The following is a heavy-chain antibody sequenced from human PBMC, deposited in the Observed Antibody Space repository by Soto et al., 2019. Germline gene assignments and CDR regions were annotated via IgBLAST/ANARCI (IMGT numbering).Heavy chain of an antibody. CDR3: ARSGYSSGWYHWYFDF. J-gene: IGHJ2*01. Sequence: ASVKVSCKASGYIFIHYAMHWVRQAPGQRLEWVGWINGGSGITKYSQKFQGRVTITMDTSASTVYMELSSLTSEGTAVYFCARSGYSSGWYHWYFDFWGRGTPVTVSS. CDR1: GYIFIHYA. V-gene: IGHV1-3*01. CDR2: INGGSGIT. D-gene: IGHD6-19*01.